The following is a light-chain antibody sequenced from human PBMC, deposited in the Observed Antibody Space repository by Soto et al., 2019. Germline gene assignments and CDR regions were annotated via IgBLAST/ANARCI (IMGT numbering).Light chain of an antibody. J-gene: IGLJ2*01. CDR2: GDS. CDR1: SSNIGAGYD. V-gene: IGLV1-40*01. Sequence: QAVVTQPPSVSGAPGQRVTISCTGSSSNIGAGYDVHWYQQLPGTAPKLLIFGDSDRPSGVSDRFSGSKSGTSASLAITGLQAEDEADYYCQSYDSSLSISVVFGGGTKLTVL. CDR3: QSYDSSLSISVV.